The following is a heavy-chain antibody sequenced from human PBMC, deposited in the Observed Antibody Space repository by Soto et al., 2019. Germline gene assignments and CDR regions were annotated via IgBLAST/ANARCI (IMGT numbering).Heavy chain of an antibody. CDR3: TRDGYTNDLYYWFDP. D-gene: IGHD2-2*02. J-gene: IGHJ5*02. V-gene: IGHV4-59*01. CDR1: GGSISSYY. CDR2: VYSGGGT. Sequence: SETLSLTCTVSGGSISSYYWSWIRQSPGKGLEWIGYVYSGGGTNYSPSFMGRVTISVDTTDNQFSLKLNSVTAADTAVYYCTRDGYTNDLYYWFDPWGQGTLVTVSS.